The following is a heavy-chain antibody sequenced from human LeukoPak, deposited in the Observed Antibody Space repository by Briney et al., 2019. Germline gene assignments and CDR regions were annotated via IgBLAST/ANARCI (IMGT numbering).Heavy chain of an antibody. CDR1: GGSMRSYY. CDR3: ARTPSIAAAGIFDY. V-gene: IGHV4-59*01. CDR2: IFYSGST. D-gene: IGHD6-13*01. Sequence: SETLSLTCTVSGGSMRSYYWSWIRRPPGKRLEYIGNIFYSGSTNYNPSLKSRVTISVDTSKNQFSLRLNFVTAADTAVYYCARTPSIAAAGIFDYWGQGFLVTVSS. J-gene: IGHJ4*02.